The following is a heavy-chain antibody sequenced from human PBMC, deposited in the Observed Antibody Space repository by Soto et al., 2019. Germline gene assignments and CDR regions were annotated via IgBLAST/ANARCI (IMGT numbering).Heavy chain of an antibody. CDR1: GYTFSDTA. Sequence: PGGSLRLSCAASGYTFSDTAIHWVRQAPGKGLEWVGRVASKPEGYTTTYGASVKGGFTISRDESQNTAYLQMNSLKTEDTAVYYCNKYSGTLSAPAALGPGTLVTVSS. CDR3: NKYSGTLSAPAA. CDR2: VASKPEGYTT. J-gene: IGHJ5*02. D-gene: IGHD1-26*01. V-gene: IGHV3-73*01.